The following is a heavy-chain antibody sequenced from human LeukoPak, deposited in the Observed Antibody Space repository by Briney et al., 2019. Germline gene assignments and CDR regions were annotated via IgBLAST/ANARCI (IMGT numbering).Heavy chain of an antibody. V-gene: IGHV4-31*03. CDR3: ARVGCSGYDFDY. CDR2: IYYSGST. Sequence: SQTLSLTCTVSGGSISSGGYYWSWIRQHPGKGLEWIGYIYYSGSTYYNPSLKSRVTISVDTSKNQFSLKLSSVTAADTAVYYCARVGCSGYDFDYWGQGTLVTVSS. J-gene: IGHJ4*02. CDR1: GGSISSGGYY. D-gene: IGHD5-12*01.